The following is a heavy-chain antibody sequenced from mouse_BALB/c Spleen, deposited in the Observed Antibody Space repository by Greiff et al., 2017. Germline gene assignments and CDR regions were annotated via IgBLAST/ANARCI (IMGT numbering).Heavy chain of an antibody. J-gene: IGHJ4*01. Sequence: DVMLVESGGGLVQPGGSRKLSCAASGFTFSSFGMHWVRQAPEKGLEWVAYISSGSSTIYYADTVKGRFTISRDNPKNTLFLQMTSLRSEDTAMYYCARRRGYDDYAMDYWGQGTSVTVSS. V-gene: IGHV5-17*02. CDR2: ISSGSSTI. D-gene: IGHD2-2*01. CDR3: ARRRGYDDYAMDY. CDR1: GFTFSSFG.